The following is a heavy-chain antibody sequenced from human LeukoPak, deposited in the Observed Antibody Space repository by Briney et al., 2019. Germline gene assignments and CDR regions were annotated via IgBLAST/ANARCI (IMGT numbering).Heavy chain of an antibody. CDR1: GFTFGDYA. J-gene: IGHJ4*02. V-gene: IGHV3-49*04. D-gene: IGHD3-22*01. CDR2: IRSKIYGGTP. Sequence: GGSLRLSCTASGFTFGDYAMTWVRQAPGKGLEWVGFIRSKIYGGTPEYAASVKGRFTISRDDSKGVAYLQMNSLRAEDTAVYYCARLKENGYYDSRGYYYFDYWGQGTLVTVSS. CDR3: ARLKENGYYDSRGYYYFDY.